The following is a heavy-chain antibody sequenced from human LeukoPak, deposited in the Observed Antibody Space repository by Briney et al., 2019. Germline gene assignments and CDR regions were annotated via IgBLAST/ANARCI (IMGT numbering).Heavy chain of an antibody. CDR1: GFTFASSA. Sequence: PGRSLRLSCAASGFTFASSAMSWVRQAPGKGLEWVSAISGSGSNLYYADSVRGRFTVSRDNSKSTLYLQMNSLRAEDTAVYYCAKDDNYNFWSGSNWFDPWGQGTLVTVSS. V-gene: IGHV3-23*01. J-gene: IGHJ5*02. CDR3: AKDDNYNFWSGSNWFDP. CDR2: ISGSGSNL. D-gene: IGHD3-3*01.